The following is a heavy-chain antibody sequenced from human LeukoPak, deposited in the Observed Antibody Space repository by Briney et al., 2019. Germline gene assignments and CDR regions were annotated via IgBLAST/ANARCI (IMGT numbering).Heavy chain of an antibody. D-gene: IGHD2-21*01. V-gene: IGHV3-48*01. J-gene: IGHJ3*02. CDR2: ISSSSSTI. CDR1: GFTFSSYS. CDR3: ARGHMGYAFDI. Sequence: GGSLRLSCAASGFTFSSYSMNWVRQAPGKVLEWVSYISSSSSTIYYADSVKGRFTISRDNAKNSLYLQMNSLRAEDTAVYYCARGHMGYAFDIWGQGTMVTVSS.